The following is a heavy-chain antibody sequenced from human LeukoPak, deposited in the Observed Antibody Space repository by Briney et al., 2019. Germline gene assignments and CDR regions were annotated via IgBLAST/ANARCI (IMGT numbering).Heavy chain of an antibody. J-gene: IGHJ4*02. CDR3: ARSVPNCGGNSYFDY. V-gene: IGHV4-31*03. D-gene: IGHD4-23*01. Sequence: PSETLSLTCTVSGGSISSGGYYWSWIRQHPGKGLEWIGYIYYSGSTYYNPSLKGRVTISVDTSKNQFSLKLSSVTAADTAVYYCARSVPNCGGNSYFDYWGQGSLVTVSS. CDR1: GGSISSGGYY. CDR2: IYYSGST.